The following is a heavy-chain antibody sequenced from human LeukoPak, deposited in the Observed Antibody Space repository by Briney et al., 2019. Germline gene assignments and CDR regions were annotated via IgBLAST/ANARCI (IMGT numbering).Heavy chain of an antibody. CDR1: GYSFTSYW. CDR2: IYPGDSDT. Sequence: GESLKISCKGSGYSFTSYWIGWVRQMPGKGLEWTGIIYPGDSDTRYSPSFQGQVTISADKSISPAYLQWSSLKASDTAMYYCARQRGADYDILTGPFDPWGQGTLVTVSS. V-gene: IGHV5-51*01. D-gene: IGHD3-9*01. J-gene: IGHJ5*02. CDR3: ARQRGADYDILTGPFDP.